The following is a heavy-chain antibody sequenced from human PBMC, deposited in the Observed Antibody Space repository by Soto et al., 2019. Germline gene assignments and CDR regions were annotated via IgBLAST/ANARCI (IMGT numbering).Heavy chain of an antibody. V-gene: IGHV1-69*10. Sequence: SVKVSCKVSGGSFSTYTLTWVLQAPGQGLEWMGGIIPMFGIINYAQKFQGRVTITADRSTTTAYMELISLRSDDTAVYYCAILTPITGVYWGQGDQVTVSS. CDR3: AILTPITGVY. J-gene: IGHJ4*02. CDR1: GGSFSTYT. CDR2: IIPMFGII. D-gene: IGHD5-12*01.